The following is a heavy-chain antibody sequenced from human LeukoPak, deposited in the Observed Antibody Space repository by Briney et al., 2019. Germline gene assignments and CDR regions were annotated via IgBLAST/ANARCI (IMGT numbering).Heavy chain of an antibody. CDR1: GGSINSNY. D-gene: IGHD3-10*01. CDR2: IYNNGGT. J-gene: IGHJ3*01. V-gene: IGHV4-59*08. Sequence: SETLSLTCTVSGGSINSNYWTWIRQPPGKGLEWIGHIYNNGGTNFNPSLKSRATISLDTSKKQVSLKLSSVTAADTAVYYCAGQGYYYTSGRTFVVWGQGAMVAVS. CDR3: AGQGYYYTSGRTFVV.